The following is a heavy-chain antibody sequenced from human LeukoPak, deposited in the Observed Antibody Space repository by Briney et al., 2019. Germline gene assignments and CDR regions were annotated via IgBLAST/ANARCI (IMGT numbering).Heavy chain of an antibody. V-gene: IGHV3-48*01. CDR2: ISSSSSTI. CDR1: GFTFSSYS. Sequence: GGSLRLSCAASGFTFSSYSMNWVRQAPGKGLDWVSYISSSSSTIYYADFVKGRFTISRDNAKNSLYLQMNSLRAEDTAVYYCARDLSDYGVTRFDYWGRGTLVTVSS. D-gene: IGHD4-17*01. J-gene: IGHJ4*02. CDR3: ARDLSDYGVTRFDY.